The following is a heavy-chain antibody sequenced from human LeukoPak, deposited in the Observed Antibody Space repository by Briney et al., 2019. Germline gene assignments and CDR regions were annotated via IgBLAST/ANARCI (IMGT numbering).Heavy chain of an antibody. CDR1: GFTFSSYA. V-gene: IGHV3-30*04. D-gene: IGHD3/OR15-3a*01. CDR3: ARDKGVGQLIFAGEGYFDY. Sequence: GGSLRLSCAASGFTFSSYAMHWVRQAPGKGLEWVAVISYDGSNKYYADSVKGRFTISRDNSKNTLYLQMNSLRAEDTAVYYCARDKGVGQLIFAGEGYFDYWGQGTLVTVSS. J-gene: IGHJ4*02. CDR2: ISYDGSNK.